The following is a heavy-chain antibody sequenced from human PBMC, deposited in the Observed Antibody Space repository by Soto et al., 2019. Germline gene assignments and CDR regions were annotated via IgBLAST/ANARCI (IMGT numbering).Heavy chain of an antibody. CDR3: ARGLGLRYFDWLSHYYYYGMDV. J-gene: IGHJ6*02. CDR1: GFTFSSYW. CDR2: INSDGSST. V-gene: IGHV3-74*01. D-gene: IGHD3-9*01. Sequence: GGSLRLSCAASGFTFSSYWMHWVRQAPGKGLVWVSRINSDGSSTSYADSVKGRFTISRDNAKNTLYLQMNSLRAEDTAVYYCARGLGLRYFDWLSHYYYYGMDVWGQGTTVTVSS.